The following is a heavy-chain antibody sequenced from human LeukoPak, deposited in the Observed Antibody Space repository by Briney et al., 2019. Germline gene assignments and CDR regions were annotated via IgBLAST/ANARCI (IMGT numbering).Heavy chain of an antibody. CDR3: ARSGGLQKFDY. CDR1: GFTFSSYW. V-gene: IGHV3-74*01. J-gene: IGHJ4*02. D-gene: IGHD4-11*01. CDR2: INSDGSST. Sequence: GGSLRLSCAASGFTFSSYWMHWVRQAPGKGLVWVSGINSDGSSTRYADSVKGRFIISRDTSKNTLYLQMNSLRAEDTAVYYCARSGGLQKFDYWGQGTLVTVSS.